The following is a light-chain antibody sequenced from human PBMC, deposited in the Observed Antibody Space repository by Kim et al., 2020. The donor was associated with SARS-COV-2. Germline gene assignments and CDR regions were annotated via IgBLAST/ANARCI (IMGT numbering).Light chain of an antibody. CDR3: QQYNNWPRT. J-gene: IGKJ1*01. CDR2: GAS. V-gene: IGKV3-15*01. CDR1: QSVSSN. Sequence: EIVMTQSPATLSLSPGERATLSCRASQSVSSNLVWYQQKPGQAPRLLIYGASARATGVPARLSGSGSGTEFTLTISSLQSEDFAVYYCQQYNNWPRTFGQGTKVDSK.